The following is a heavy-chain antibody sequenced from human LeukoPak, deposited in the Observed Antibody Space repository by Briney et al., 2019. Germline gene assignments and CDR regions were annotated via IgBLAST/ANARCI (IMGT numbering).Heavy chain of an antibody. Sequence: SETLSLTCAVSGGSISSTNYYWGWIRQPPGKGLQWIGSIYYRGTTYYTPSLKSRVTISVDTSRNQFSLKLSSVTPADTAVYYCARTPPSGFVAVAGTWRGNFDYWGQGTLVTVSS. J-gene: IGHJ4*02. D-gene: IGHD6-19*01. CDR3: ARTPPSGFVAVAGTWRGNFDY. CDR1: GGSISSTNYY. CDR2: IYYRGTT. V-gene: IGHV4-39*01.